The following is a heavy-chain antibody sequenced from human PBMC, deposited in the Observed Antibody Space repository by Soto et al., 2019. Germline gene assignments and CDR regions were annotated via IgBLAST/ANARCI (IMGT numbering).Heavy chain of an antibody. CDR1: GGSISSGGYS. Sequence: QLQLQESGSGLVKPSQTLSLTCAVSGGSISSGGYSWSWIRQPPGKGLDGIGYIYHSGSTYYNPSLKSRVTISVDRSKNQFSLKLSSVTAADTAVYYCARDRGMHYFDYWGQGTLVTVSS. CDR2: IYHSGST. D-gene: IGHD2-15*01. V-gene: IGHV4-30-2*01. J-gene: IGHJ4*02. CDR3: ARDRGMHYFDY.